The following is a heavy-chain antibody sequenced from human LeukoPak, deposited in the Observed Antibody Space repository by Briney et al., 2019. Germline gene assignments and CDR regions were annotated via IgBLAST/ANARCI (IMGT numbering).Heavy chain of an antibody. Sequence: GGSLRLSCAASGFTFDDYAMHWVRQAPGKGLEWVSGISWNSGSIGYADSVKGRFTISRDNAKNSLYLQMNSLRAEDTALYYCAKDLYDLWSSLPFDYWGQGTLVTVSS. D-gene: IGHD3-3*01. CDR3: AKDLYDLWSSLPFDY. CDR2: ISWNSGSI. CDR1: GFTFDDYA. V-gene: IGHV3-9*01. J-gene: IGHJ4*02.